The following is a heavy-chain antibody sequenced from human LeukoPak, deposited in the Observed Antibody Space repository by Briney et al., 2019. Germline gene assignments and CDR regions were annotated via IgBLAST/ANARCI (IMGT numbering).Heavy chain of an antibody. CDR3: ARVFCSGGPCYRTVSPY. CDR1: GRTISTYY. J-gene: IGHJ4*02. D-gene: IGHD2-15*01. Sequence: SETLTLSCAVSGRTISTYYRTWVRQPPGKGLEWIGYIFYSGSTNYNPSLKSRVTISVDTSKNQFSLKLSSVTAADTAIYCCARVFCSGGPCYRTVSPYWGEGTLVTVSS. V-gene: IGHV4-59*01. CDR2: IFYSGST.